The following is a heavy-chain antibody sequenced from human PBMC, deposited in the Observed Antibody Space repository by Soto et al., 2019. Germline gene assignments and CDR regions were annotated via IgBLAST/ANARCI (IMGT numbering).Heavy chain of an antibody. CDR1: GFSFKNYG. Sequence: QVQVVESGGGVVQPGRSLRLSCAASGFSFKNYGMHWVRQAPGKGLEWVTFISYEGNGKHYADSVKGRFTISRDNSKNTVCRQVNSLRTEDRAVYYCAGGVPHFDYWGQGTLLSVSS. CDR2: ISYEGNGK. V-gene: IGHV3-30*03. J-gene: IGHJ4*02. CDR3: AGGVPHFDY. D-gene: IGHD3-16*01.